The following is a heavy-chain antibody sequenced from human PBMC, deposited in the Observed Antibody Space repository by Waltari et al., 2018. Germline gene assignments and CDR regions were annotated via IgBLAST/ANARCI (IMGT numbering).Heavy chain of an antibody. J-gene: IGHJ4*02. D-gene: IGHD2-2*01. V-gene: IGHV3-30*04. Sequence: QGQLVESGGGVVQPGSSLRLSCAASGFTFISYTMHWVRQAPGKGLELVAVISYDGSNKYHADSVKGRFTISRDNSKNTLYLQMNSLRTEDTAVYYCARDGEMYCSSTSCYYFDHWGQGTLVTVSS. CDR3: ARDGEMYCSSTSCYYFDH. CDR2: ISYDGSNK. CDR1: GFTFISYT.